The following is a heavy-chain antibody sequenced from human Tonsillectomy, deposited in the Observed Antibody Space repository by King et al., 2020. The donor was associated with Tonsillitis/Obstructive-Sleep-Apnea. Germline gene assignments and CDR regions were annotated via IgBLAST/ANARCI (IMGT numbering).Heavy chain of an antibody. J-gene: IGHJ4*02. CDR3: ARPYYDILTGYYYFDY. V-gene: IGHV4-39*01. D-gene: IGHD3-9*01. CDR2: IYYSGST. CDR1: GGSISSSSYY. Sequence: QLQESGPGLVKPSETLSLTCTVSGGSISSSSYYWGWIRQPPGKGLEWIGSIYYSGSTYYNPSLKSRVTISVDTSKNQFSLKLSSVTAADTAVYYCARPYYDILTGYYYFDYWGQGTLVTVSS.